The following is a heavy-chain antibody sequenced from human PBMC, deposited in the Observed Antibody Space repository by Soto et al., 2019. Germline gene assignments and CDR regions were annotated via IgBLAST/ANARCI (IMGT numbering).Heavy chain of an antibody. CDR3: ATDRAGRTPKPTSYHNGMDF. J-gene: IGHJ6*01. D-gene: IGHD1-7*01. V-gene: IGHV4-59*01. CDR1: GGSLGSYY. Sequence: PSERLALTCTVSGGSLGSYYWGRIRQPPGKGLEWIGYGFYTGRANYNASLKSRVSISLDTSNYQFSLKLSSVTAAETAVYSCATDRAGRTPKPTSYHNGMDFCRPVATV. CDR2: GFYTGRA.